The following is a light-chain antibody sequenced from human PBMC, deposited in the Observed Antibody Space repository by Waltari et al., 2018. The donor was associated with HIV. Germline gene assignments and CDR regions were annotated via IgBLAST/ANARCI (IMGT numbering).Light chain of an antibody. CDR2: DNN. CDR3: GTWDSSLSAVV. V-gene: IGLV1-51*01. Sequence: QSVLTQPPSVSAAPGQKVTISCSGSSSNIGNNYVSWYQQLPGTAPKLLIYDNNKRPSGIPDRSPGAKSGTSATLGSTGLQTGDEADYYCGTWDSSLSAVVFGGGTKLTVL. CDR1: SSNIGNNY. J-gene: IGLJ2*01.